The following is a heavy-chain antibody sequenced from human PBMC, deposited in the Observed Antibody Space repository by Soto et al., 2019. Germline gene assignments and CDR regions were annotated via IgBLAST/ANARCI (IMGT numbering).Heavy chain of an antibody. Sequence: GGSLRLSCAASGFTFSSYGMHWVRQAPGKGLEWVAVIWYDGSNKYYADSVKGRFTISRDNSKNTLYLQMNSLRAEDTAVYYCARDQGAELVYYYSYGMDVWGQGTTVTVSS. CDR3: ARDQGAELVYYYSYGMDV. D-gene: IGHD6-6*01. V-gene: IGHV3-33*01. J-gene: IGHJ6*02. CDR2: IWYDGSNK. CDR1: GFTFSSYG.